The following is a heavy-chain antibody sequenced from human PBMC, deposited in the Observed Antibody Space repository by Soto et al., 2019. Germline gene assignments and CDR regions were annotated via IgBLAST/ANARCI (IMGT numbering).Heavy chain of an antibody. V-gene: IGHV3-30*18. CDR1: GFPFNTFG. CDR2: ISDDGGSE. J-gene: IGHJ6*02. Sequence: VQLVESGGGEVQPGRSLRLSCAASGFPFNTFGMHWVRQAPGKGLEWVAVISDDGGSEYYADSVKGRFTISKDTSRNTLYLQMNSLRREDTAVYYCAKERTASFNFRDYDAMDVWGQGDTVTVSS. CDR3: AKERTASFNFRDYDAMDV. D-gene: IGHD2-2*01.